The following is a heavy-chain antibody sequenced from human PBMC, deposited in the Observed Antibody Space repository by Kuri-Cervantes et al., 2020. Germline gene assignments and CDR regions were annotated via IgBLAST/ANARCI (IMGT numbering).Heavy chain of an antibody. CDR2: ISYDGSNK. D-gene: IGHD5-12*01. Sequence: GESLKISCAASGFTFSSYAMSWVRQAPGKGLEWVAVISYDGSNKYYADSVKGRFTISRDNSKNTLYLQMNSLRAEDTAVYYCARDPTSGYDSDAFDIWGQGTMVTVSS. J-gene: IGHJ3*02. CDR3: ARDPTSGYDSDAFDI. CDR1: GFTFSSYA. V-gene: IGHV3-30*01.